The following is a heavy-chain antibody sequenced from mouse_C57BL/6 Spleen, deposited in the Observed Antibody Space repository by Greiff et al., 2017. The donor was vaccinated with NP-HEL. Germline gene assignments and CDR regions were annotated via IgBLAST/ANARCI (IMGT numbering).Heavy chain of an antibody. CDR1: GYTFTDYE. Sequence: VQLQQSGAELVRPGASVTLSCKASGYTFTDYEMHWVKQTPVHGLEWIGAIDPETGGTAYNQKFKGKAILTADKSSSTAYMELRSLTSEDSTVYYCTRRWDDYWGQGTTLTVSS. CDR3: TRRWDDY. V-gene: IGHV1-15*01. CDR2: IDPETGGT. J-gene: IGHJ2*01. D-gene: IGHD4-1*01.